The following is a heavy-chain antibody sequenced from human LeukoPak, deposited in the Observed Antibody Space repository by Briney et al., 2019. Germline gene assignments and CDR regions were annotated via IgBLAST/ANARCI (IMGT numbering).Heavy chain of an antibody. V-gene: IGHV3-48*03. CDR1: GFTFSSYE. D-gene: IGHD2-15*01. Sequence: VGSLRLSCAASGFTFSSYEMNWVRQAPGKGLEWVSYISSSGSTIYYADSVKGRFTISRDNAKNSLYLQMNSLRAEDTAVYYCARVGYCSGGSCWDLDYWGQGTLVTVSS. CDR2: ISSSGSTI. CDR3: ARVGYCSGGSCWDLDY. J-gene: IGHJ4*02.